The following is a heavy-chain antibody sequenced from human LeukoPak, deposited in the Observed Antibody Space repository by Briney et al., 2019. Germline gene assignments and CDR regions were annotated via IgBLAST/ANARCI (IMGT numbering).Heavy chain of an antibody. D-gene: IGHD4-11*01. Sequence: PGRSLRLSCVASGFTFSHYGMHWVRQAPGKGLEWVAVIWSDATNQYYAHSGKGLFTISRDNFKNTVSLQMNSMRAEDTAIYYCXXXAXRGXDXSNXLEHWGXGSLVTVSS. CDR2: IWSDATNQ. CDR3: XXXAXRGXDXSNXLEH. J-gene: IGHJ4*02. V-gene: IGHV3-33*01. CDR1: GFTFSHYG.